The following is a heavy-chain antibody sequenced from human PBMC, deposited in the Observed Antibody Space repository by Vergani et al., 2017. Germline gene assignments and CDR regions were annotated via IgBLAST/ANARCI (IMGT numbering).Heavy chain of an antibody. J-gene: IGHJ6*02. CDR3: ARYYDFWIGYYTHYYYGIDV. CDR1: GYTFTSYG. Sequence: QVQLVQSGAEVKKPGASVKVSCKASGYTFTSYGISWVRQAPGQGLEWMGWISAYNGNTNYAQKLQGRVTMTTDTSTSTDYMELRSLRSDDTAVYYCARYYDFWIGYYTHYYYGIDVWGQGTTVTVSS. D-gene: IGHD3-3*01. V-gene: IGHV1-18*04. CDR2: ISAYNGNT.